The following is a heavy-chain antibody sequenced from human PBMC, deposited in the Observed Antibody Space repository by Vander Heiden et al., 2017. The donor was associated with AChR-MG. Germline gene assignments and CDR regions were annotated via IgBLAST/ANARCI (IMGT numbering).Heavy chain of an antibody. CDR2: ISAYNGNT. CDR1: TFTSYG. J-gene: IGHJ6*02. V-gene: IGHV1-18*01. Sequence: TFTSYGISWVRQAPGQGLEWMGWISAYNGNTNYAQKLQGRVTMTTDTPTSTAYMELRSLRSDDTAVYYCARVLGYDFWSGYVYYYYGMDVWGQGTTVTVSS. CDR3: ARVLGYDFWSGYVYYYYGMDV. D-gene: IGHD3-3*01.